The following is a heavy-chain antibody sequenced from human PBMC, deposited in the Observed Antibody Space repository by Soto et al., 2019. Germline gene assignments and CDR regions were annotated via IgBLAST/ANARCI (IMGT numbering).Heavy chain of an antibody. Sequence: GASVKVSCKASGYTFTSYGISWVRQAPGQGLEWMGWISAYNGNTNYAQKLQGRVTMTTDTSTSTAYMELRSLRSDDTAVYYCARDRGGATMVRGVITLKPALDYWGQGTLVTVSS. V-gene: IGHV1-18*01. J-gene: IGHJ4*02. D-gene: IGHD3-10*01. CDR2: ISAYNGNT. CDR1: GYTFTSYG. CDR3: ARDRGGATMVRGVITLKPALDY.